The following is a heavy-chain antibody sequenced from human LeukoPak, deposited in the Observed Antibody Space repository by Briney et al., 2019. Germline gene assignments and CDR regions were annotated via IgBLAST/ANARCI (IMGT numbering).Heavy chain of an antibody. CDR1: GYSISSGYY. V-gene: IGHV4-38-2*02. Sequence: SETLSLTCTVSGYSISSGYYWGWIRQPPGKGLEWIGSMYHSGSTYYNPSLKSRVTISVDTSKNQFSLKLSSVTAADTAVYYCARGGDGYNFDYWGQGTLVTVSS. J-gene: IGHJ4*02. CDR2: MYHSGST. CDR3: ARGGDGYNFDY. D-gene: IGHD5-24*01.